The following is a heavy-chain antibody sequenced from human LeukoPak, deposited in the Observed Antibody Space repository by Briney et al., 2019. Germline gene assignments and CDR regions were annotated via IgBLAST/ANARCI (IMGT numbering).Heavy chain of an antibody. CDR1: GFTFSSYA. CDR3: ARTGDYGSGRYFRPFDY. V-gene: IGHV3-7*01. CDR2: IKQDGSEK. D-gene: IGHD3-10*01. J-gene: IGHJ4*02. Sequence: GGSLRLSCAASGFTFSSYAMSWVRQAPGKGLEWVANIKQDGSEKYYVDSVKGRFTISRDNAKKSLFLQMNSLRAEDTAVYYCARTGDYGSGRYFRPFDYWGQGTLVTVSS.